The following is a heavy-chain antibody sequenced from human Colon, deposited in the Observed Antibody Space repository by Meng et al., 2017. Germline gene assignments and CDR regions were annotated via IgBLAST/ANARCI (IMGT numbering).Heavy chain of an antibody. CDR2: IHPSGST. J-gene: IGHJ4*02. CDR3: ARGVDWAKSGNF. Sequence: QVHLRQWGAGLLKPSETLSLTCAVCGGSFSDYYLTWIRQPPGKGLEWVGEIHPSGSTYYSPSLQSRVTITLDTSKNQFSLTLSSMTAADTAVYYCARGVDWAKSGNFWDQGTLVTVSS. CDR1: GGSFSDYY. D-gene: IGHD3-9*01. V-gene: IGHV4-34*01.